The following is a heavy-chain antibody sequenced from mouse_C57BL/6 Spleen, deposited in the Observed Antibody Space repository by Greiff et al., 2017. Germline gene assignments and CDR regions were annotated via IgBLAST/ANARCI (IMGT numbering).Heavy chain of an antibody. CDR1: GFTFSSYA. CDR3: ERLGWPDYYAMDY. Sequence: EVKVEESGGGLVKPGGSLKLSCAASGFTFSSYAMSWVRQTPEKRLEWVATISDGGSYTYYPDNVKGRFTISRDNAKNNLYLQMSHLKSEDTAMYYCERLGWPDYYAMDYWGQGTSVTVSA. D-gene: IGHD2-3*01. V-gene: IGHV5-4*03. CDR2: ISDGGSYT. J-gene: IGHJ4*01.